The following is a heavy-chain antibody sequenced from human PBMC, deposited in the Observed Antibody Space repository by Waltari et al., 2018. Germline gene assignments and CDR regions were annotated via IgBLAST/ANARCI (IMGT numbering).Heavy chain of an antibody. J-gene: IGHJ4*02. Sequence: QVQLQESGPGLVKPSETLSLTCTVPGGSISSYYWTWIRQPPGKGLEWIGYIYYSGSTNYNPSLKSRVTISVDTSKNQFSLKLSSVTAADTAVYYCARDATIFGVEYYFDYWGQGTLVTVSS. CDR3: ARDATIFGVEYYFDY. CDR2: IYYSGST. CDR1: GGSISSYY. D-gene: IGHD3-3*01. V-gene: IGHV4-59*01.